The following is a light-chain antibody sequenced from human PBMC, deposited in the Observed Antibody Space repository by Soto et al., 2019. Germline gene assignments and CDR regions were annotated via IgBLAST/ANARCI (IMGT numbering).Light chain of an antibody. J-gene: IGKJ1*01. CDR1: QSVSNY. CDR3: QHRGT. V-gene: IGKV3-11*01. Sequence: EIVLTQSPVTLSLSPGERATLSCRASQSVSNYLGWYQQKPGQAPRLLIYDASNRATGIPARFSGSGSGTDFTLTISSLETEDFAVYYCQHRGTFGQGTKVEI. CDR2: DAS.